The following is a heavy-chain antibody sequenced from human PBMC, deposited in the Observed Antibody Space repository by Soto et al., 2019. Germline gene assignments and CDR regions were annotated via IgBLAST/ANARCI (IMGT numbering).Heavy chain of an antibody. Sequence: SETLSLTCIVSGGSISRGDYYWTWIRQPPGKGLEWIGYIYHNGNTFYNPSLKSRVTISLDTSNNHFSLRLSSVTAADTAVYYCARKSGDIYFFNYWGQGALVT. V-gene: IGHV4-30-4*01. CDR1: GGSISRGDYY. D-gene: IGHD1-26*01. CDR3: ARKSGDIYFFNY. J-gene: IGHJ4*02. CDR2: IYHNGNT.